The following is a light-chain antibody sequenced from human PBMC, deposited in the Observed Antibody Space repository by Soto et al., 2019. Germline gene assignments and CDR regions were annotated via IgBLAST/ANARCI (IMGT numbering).Light chain of an antibody. Sequence: DIVMTQSPDSLAVSLGERATINCKSSQSVLYSSNNKNYLAWYQQRPGQPPKLLIYWASTRESGVPDRFIGSGSVTDFTLTITSLQAEDVAVYYCQQYESTPPTFGQGTKLEIK. CDR2: WAS. V-gene: IGKV4-1*01. J-gene: IGKJ2*01. CDR3: QQYESTPPT. CDR1: QSVLYSSNNKNY.